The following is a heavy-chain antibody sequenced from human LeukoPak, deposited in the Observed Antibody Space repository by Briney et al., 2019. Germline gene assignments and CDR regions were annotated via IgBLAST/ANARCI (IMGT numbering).Heavy chain of an antibody. CDR2: INHSRST. V-gene: IGHV4-34*01. Sequence: PSETLSLTCAVYGGSFSGYYWSWVRQPPGKGLEWIGEINHSRSTNYNPSLKSRVTISVDTSKNQFSLKLSSVTAADTAVYYCAASEGYCSGGSCYYDDYWGQGTLVTVSS. CDR3: AASEGYCSGGSCYYDDY. D-gene: IGHD2-15*01. CDR1: GGSFSGYY. J-gene: IGHJ4*02.